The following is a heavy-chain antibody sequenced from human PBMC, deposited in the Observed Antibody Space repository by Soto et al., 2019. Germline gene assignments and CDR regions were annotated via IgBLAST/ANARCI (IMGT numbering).Heavy chain of an antibody. V-gene: IGHV1-69*13. CDR2: IIPIFGTA. CDR3: ARGRGYYDSSGYYPTGDAFDI. J-gene: IGHJ3*02. Sequence: SVKVSCKASGGTFSSYAISWVRQAPGQGLEWMGGIIPIFGTANYAQKFQGRVTITADESTSTAYMELSSLRSEDTAVYYCARGRGYYDSSGYYPTGDAFDIWGQGTMVTVSS. CDR1: GGTFSSYA. D-gene: IGHD3-22*01.